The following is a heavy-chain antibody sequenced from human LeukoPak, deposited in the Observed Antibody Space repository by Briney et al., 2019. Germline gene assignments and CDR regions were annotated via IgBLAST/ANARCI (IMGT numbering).Heavy chain of an antibody. J-gene: IGHJ4*02. CDR3: ARFVNSNTYYYDSSGYVGY. V-gene: IGHV4-4*02. CDR1: GGSISSSNW. D-gene: IGHD3-22*01. CDR2: IYHSGST. Sequence: PSGTLSLTCAVSGGSISSSNWWSWVRQPPGKGLEWIGEIYHSGSTNYNPSLKSRVTISVDTSKNQFSLKLSSVTAADTAVYYCARFVNSNTYYYDSSGYVGYWGQGTLVTVSS.